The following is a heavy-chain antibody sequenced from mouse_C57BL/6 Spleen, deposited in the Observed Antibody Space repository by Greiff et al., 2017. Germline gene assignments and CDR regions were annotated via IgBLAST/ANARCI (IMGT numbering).Heavy chain of an antibody. J-gene: IGHJ4*01. CDR1: GYTFTSYW. D-gene: IGHD1-1*01. CDR2: IHPNSGST. CDR3: ARDSSYAMDD. V-gene: IGHV1-64*01. Sequence: QVQLKQPGAELVKPGASVKLSCKASGYTFTSYWMHWVKQRPGQGLEWIGMIHPNSGSTNYNETFKSKATLTVDKSSSTAYMQLSSLTSEDSAVYYWARDSSYAMDDWGQGTSVTVAS.